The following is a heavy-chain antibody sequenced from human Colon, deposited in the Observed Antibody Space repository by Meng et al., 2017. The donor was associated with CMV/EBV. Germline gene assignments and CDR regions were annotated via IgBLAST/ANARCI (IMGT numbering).Heavy chain of an antibody. CDR3: AADFWIGAGY. CDR2: IHRDASGP. CDR1: GFTLSDFA. D-gene: IGHD3-3*01. J-gene: IGHJ4*02. V-gene: IGHV3-30*02. Sequence: GGSLKISCEASGFTLSDFAMHWVRQTPGKGLEWVAFIHRDASGPFYADSVKGRFTISRDNSRNTLSLQMNSLTLEDTAVYYCAADFWIGAGYWGQGALVTVSS.